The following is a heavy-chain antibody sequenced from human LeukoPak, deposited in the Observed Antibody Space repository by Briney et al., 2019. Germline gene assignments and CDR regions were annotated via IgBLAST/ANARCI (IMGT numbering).Heavy chain of an antibody. Sequence: ASVKVSCKASGYTFTGYYMHWVRQAPGQGPEWMGRINPNSGGTNYAQKFQGRVTMTRDTSISTAYMELSRLRSDDTAVYYCARGARIVVVAATLIYWGQGTLVTVSS. J-gene: IGHJ4*02. CDR3: ARGARIVVVAATLIY. CDR2: INPNSGGT. D-gene: IGHD2-15*01. V-gene: IGHV1-2*06. CDR1: GYTFTGYY.